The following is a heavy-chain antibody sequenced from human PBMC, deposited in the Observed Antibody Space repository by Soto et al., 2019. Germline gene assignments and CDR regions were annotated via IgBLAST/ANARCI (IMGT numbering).Heavy chain of an antibody. CDR2: IYPGDSDT. V-gene: IGHV5-51*01. CDR3: ARPFWSGYDRFAFDI. D-gene: IGHD3-3*01. Sequence: GESLKISCKGSGYSFTSYWIGWVRQMPGKGLEWMGIIYPGDSDTRYSPSFQGQVTISADKSISTAYLQWSSLKASDTAMYYCARPFWSGYDRFAFDIWGQGTMVTVSS. J-gene: IGHJ3*02. CDR1: GYSFTSYW.